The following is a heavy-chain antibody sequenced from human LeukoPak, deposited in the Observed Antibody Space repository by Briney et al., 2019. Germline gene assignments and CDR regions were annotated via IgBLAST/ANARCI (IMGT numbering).Heavy chain of an antibody. CDR1: GGSISSYY. D-gene: IGHD2-15*01. CDR2: IYYSGST. Sequence: SETLSLTCTVSGGSISSYYWSWIRQPPGKGLEWIGYIYYSGSTNYNPSLKSRVTISVDTSKNQFSLKLSSVTAAHTAVYYCAREVDAYGIDYWGQGTLVTVSS. CDR3: AREVDAYGIDY. J-gene: IGHJ4*02. V-gene: IGHV4-59*01.